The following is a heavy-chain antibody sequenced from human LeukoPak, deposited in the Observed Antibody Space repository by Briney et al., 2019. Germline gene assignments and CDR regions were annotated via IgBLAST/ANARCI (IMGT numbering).Heavy chain of an antibody. CDR1: GYSFTSYW. Sequence: ESLKISCKGSGYSFTSYWIGRGRQMPGESLGWMGIIYPGDSDTTYSPSFQGQVTISADRSISTAYLQWSSLKASDSAMYYCGRIPAAGSLKGSFDIWGQGTMVTVSS. CDR3: GRIPAAGSLKGSFDI. J-gene: IGHJ3*02. CDR2: IYPGDSDT. V-gene: IGHV5-51*01. D-gene: IGHD6-13*01.